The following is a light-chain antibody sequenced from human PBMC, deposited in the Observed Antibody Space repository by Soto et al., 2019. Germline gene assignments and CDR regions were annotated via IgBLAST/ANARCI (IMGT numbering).Light chain of an antibody. V-gene: IGKV3-15*01. CDR1: QSVSSN. CDR3: QQYNNWRRT. J-gene: IGKJ1*01. CDR2: GAS. Sequence: EIVMTQSPATLSVSPGERATLSCRASQSVSSNLAWYQQKPGQAPRLLIYGASTRATGIPARFSGSGSGTEFTLTISSLQSEDFAVYYCQQYNNWRRTFXQGTKADIK.